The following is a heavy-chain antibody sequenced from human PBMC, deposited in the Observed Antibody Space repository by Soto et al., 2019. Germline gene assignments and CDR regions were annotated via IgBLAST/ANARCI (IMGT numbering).Heavy chain of an antibody. CDR1: GFTFSSYA. J-gene: IGHJ4*02. D-gene: IGHD5-18*01. CDR2: ISYDGSNK. CDR3: ARDEKGYSYGSLLADY. V-gene: IGHV3-30-3*01. Sequence: GGSLILSCAASGFTFSSYAMHWVRQAPGKGLEWVAVISYDGSNKYYADSVKGRFTISRDNSKNTLYLQMNSLRAEDTAVYYCARDEKGYSYGSLLADYWGQGTLVTVSS.